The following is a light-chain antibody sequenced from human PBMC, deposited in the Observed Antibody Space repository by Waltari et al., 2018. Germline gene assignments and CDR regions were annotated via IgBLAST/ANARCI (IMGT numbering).Light chain of an antibody. J-gene: IGLJ3*02. Sequence: QSALTQPRSVSGSPGQSVTISCTGTRSDIGGHNDVSWYQQHPGKAPKVMIYDVSKRPSGFPDRFSGSKSDSAASLTISGLQADDGADYYCGAYAGGYILLFGGGPKLTVL. V-gene: IGLV2-11*01. CDR2: DVS. CDR3: GAYAGGYILL. CDR1: RSDIGGHND.